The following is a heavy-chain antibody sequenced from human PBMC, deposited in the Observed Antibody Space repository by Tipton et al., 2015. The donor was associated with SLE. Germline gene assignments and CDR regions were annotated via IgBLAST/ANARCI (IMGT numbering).Heavy chain of an antibody. D-gene: IGHD4-23*01. J-gene: IGHJ6*02. CDR1: PDSIRSHY. Sequence: TLSLTCTVSPDSIRSHYWAWIRQSPGKGLEYIGYVYHSGDVNHNPSLRGRATISLDTSKSQISLTLTSVTTADTAVYYCAGLGPLANVGGSTYYHPLDVWGQGTTVTVSS. CDR3: AGLGPLANVGGSTYYHPLDV. V-gene: IGHV4-59*11. CDR2: VYHSGDV.